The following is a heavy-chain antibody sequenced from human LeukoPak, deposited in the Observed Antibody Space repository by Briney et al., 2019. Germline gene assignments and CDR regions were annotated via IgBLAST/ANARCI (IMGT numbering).Heavy chain of an antibody. CDR3: ARHVLRGYSYGWNWFDP. V-gene: IGHV4-34*01. J-gene: IGHJ5*02. CDR1: GGSFSGYY. D-gene: IGHD5-18*01. Sequence: SETLSLTCAVYGGSFSGYYWSWIRQPPGQGQELIWEINHSESTNYNPSLKSRVTISVDTSKNQFSLKLSSVTAADTAVYYCARHVLRGYSYGWNWFDPWRQGTLVTVSS. CDR2: INHSEST.